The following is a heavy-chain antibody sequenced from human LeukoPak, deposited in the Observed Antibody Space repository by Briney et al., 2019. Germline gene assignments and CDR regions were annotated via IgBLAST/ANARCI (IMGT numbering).Heavy chain of an antibody. CDR3: ARDLYGSGSYRY. D-gene: IGHD3-10*01. CDR2: IYYSGST. V-gene: IGHV4-39*07. Sequence: KPSETLSLTCTVSGGSISSSSYYWGWIRQPPGKGLEWIGSIYYSGSTNYNPSLKSRVTISVDTSKNQFSLKLSSVTAADTAVYYCARDLYGSGSYRYWGQGTLVTVSS. CDR1: GGSISSSSYY. J-gene: IGHJ4*02.